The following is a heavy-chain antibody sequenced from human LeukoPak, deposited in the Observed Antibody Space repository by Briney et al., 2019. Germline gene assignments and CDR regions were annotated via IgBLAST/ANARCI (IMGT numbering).Heavy chain of an antibody. CDR2: ICTAGDT. J-gene: IGHJ4*02. CDR1: GFTFSNYA. D-gene: IGHD2-8*01. Sequence: GGSLRLSCAASGFTFSNYAMHWVRQATGKGLEWVSAICTAGDTFYPGSVKGRFTISRENAKNSLYLQMNSLRAEDTAVYYCARDLGYCTNGVCHTRFDYWGQGTLVAVSS. CDR3: ARDLGYCTNGVCHTRFDY. V-gene: IGHV3-13*01.